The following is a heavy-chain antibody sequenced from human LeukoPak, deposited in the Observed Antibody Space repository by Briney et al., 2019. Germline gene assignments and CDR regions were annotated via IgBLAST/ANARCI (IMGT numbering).Heavy chain of an antibody. V-gene: IGHV3-11*01. J-gene: IGHJ5*02. Sequence: GGSLRLSCAASGFTFSDYYMNWIRQAPGKGLEWVSYISSSGSTIYYADSVKGRFTISRDNAKNSLYLQMSSLRAEDTAVYYCARGWVSYNWNDNWFDPWGQGTLVTVSS. CDR1: GFTFSDYY. CDR2: ISSSGSTI. D-gene: IGHD1-20*01. CDR3: ARGWVSYNWNDNWFDP.